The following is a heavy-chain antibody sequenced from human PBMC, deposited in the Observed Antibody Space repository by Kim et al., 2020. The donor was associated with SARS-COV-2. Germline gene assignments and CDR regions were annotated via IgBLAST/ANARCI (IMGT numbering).Heavy chain of an antibody. D-gene: IGHD2-2*01. J-gene: IGHJ6*02. V-gene: IGHV3-15*01. Sequence: GGSLRLSCAASGFTFSNAWMSWVRQAPGKGLEWVGRIKSKTDGGTTDYAAPVKGRFTISRDDSKNTLYLQMNSLKTEDTAVYYCTTLGVRCSSTSCYFVWDYYYYGMDVWGQGTTVTVSS. CDR3: TTLGVRCSSTSCYFVWDYYYYGMDV. CDR1: GFTFSNAW. CDR2: IKSKTDGGTT.